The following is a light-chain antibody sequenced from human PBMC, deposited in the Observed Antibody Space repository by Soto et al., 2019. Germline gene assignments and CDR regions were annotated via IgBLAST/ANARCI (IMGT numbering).Light chain of an antibody. Sequence: EIVLTQSPGTLSLSPGERATLSCRASQSVSSSYLARHQQKPGQAPRLLIYGASSRATGIPDRFSGTGSETDFTLTISSLEPEDFAVYYCQQRSNLITFGQGTRLEIK. CDR3: QQRSNLIT. J-gene: IGKJ5*01. V-gene: IGKV3D-20*02. CDR1: QSVSSSY. CDR2: GAS.